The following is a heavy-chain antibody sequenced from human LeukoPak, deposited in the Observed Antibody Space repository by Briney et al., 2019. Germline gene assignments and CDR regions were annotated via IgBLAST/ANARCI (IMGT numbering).Heavy chain of an antibody. J-gene: IGHJ4*02. CDR2: ISGSGGST. CDR3: AKDWGITMIVVVITSFDY. Sequence: GGSLRPSRAASRFTFSSYAMSWVRQAPGKGQGWVSAISGSGGSTYYADSVKGRFTISRDNSKNTLYLQMNSLRAEDTAVYYCAKDWGITMIVVVITSFDYWGQGTLVTVSS. D-gene: IGHD3-22*01. V-gene: IGHV3-23*01. CDR1: RFTFSSYA.